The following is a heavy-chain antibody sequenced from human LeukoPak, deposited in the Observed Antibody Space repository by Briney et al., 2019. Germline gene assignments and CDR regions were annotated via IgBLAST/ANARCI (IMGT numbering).Heavy chain of an antibody. CDR3: ARVASKGGMDV. CDR2: THYSGST. D-gene: IGHD5/OR15-5a*01. V-gene: IGHV4-59*01. CDR1: GGSISNH. J-gene: IGHJ6*02. Sequence: SETLSLTCTVSGGSISNHWSWIRQPPGKGLEWIGYTHYSGSTTYNPSLRCRVTVSQDKYNNQFSLRLTSVTAADTAVYYCARVASKGGMDVWGQGTTVTVSS.